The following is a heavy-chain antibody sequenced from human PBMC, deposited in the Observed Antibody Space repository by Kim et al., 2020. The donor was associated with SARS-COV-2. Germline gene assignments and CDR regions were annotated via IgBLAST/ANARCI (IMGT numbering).Heavy chain of an antibody. CDR1: GYTFTSSH. CDR2: INPSGGST. Sequence: ASVKVSCKASGYTFTSSHIQWVRQAPGQGLEWMGIINPSGGSTTYAQKLQGRVTMTRDTSTGTVYRELSSLRSEDPALYYCARGTWGGGGWGYGSGQYNRFDPWGQGTLVTVSS. D-gene: IGHD3-10*01. V-gene: IGHV1-46*03. J-gene: IGHJ5*02. CDR3: ARGTWGGGGWGYGSGQYNRFDP.